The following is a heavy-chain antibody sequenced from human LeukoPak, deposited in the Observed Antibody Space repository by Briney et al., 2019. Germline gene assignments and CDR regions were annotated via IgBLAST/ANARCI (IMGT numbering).Heavy chain of an antibody. Sequence: SETLSLTCTVSGGSISSYYWSWIRQPPGKGLEWIGYIYYSGSTNYNPSLKSRVTISVATSKTHFSLKLSSVTAADTAVYYCARQRHSSSWYGGPFDYWGQGTLVTVSS. D-gene: IGHD6-13*01. CDR1: GGSISSYY. CDR3: ARQRHSSSWYGGPFDY. V-gene: IGHV4-59*08. CDR2: IYYSGST. J-gene: IGHJ4*02.